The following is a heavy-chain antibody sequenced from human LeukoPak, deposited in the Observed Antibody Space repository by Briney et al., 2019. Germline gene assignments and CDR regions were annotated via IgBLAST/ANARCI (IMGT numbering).Heavy chain of an antibody. CDR3: ARDPGYGGNSFDY. V-gene: IGHV4-61*02. CDR2: IHTSGST. J-gene: IGHJ4*02. CDR1: GVSISSGSYY. Sequence: PSQTLSLTCTVSGVSISSGSYYWSWIRQPAGKGLEWIGRIHTSGSTNYNPSLKSRVTISVDTSKNQFSLKLSSVTAADTAVYYCARDPGYGGNSFDYWGQGTLVTVSS. D-gene: IGHD4-23*01.